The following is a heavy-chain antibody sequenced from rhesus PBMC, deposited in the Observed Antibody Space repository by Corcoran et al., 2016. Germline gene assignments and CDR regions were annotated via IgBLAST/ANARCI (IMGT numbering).Heavy chain of an antibody. V-gene: IGHV4S14*01. Sequence: QVQLQESGPGLVKPSETLSLTCAVSGYSISSGYYWNWIRQPTGKGLEGIGSIYGGGGSNYLNPSRKGRVTLSVDTSKNQFSLKLSSVTAADTAVYYCARGGSRPFYGLGSWGQGVVVTVSS. D-gene: IGHD6-25*01. CDR1: GYSISSGYY. CDR3: ARGGSRPFYGLGS. J-gene: IGHJ6*01. CDR2: IYGGGGSN.